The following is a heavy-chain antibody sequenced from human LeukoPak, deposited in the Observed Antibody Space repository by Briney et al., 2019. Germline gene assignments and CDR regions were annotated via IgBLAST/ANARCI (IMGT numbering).Heavy chain of an antibody. D-gene: IGHD1-26*01. CDR1: GFTFSNAW. V-gene: IGHV3-15*01. Sequence: GGSLRLSCAASGFTFSNAWMSWVRQAPGKGLEWVGRIKSKTDGGTTDYAAPVKGRFTISRDDSKNTLYLQMNSLKTEDTAVYYCTTEFGHLYPATGGMDVWGQGTTVTVSS. CDR3: TTEFGHLYPATGGMDV. CDR2: IKSKTDGGTT. J-gene: IGHJ6*02.